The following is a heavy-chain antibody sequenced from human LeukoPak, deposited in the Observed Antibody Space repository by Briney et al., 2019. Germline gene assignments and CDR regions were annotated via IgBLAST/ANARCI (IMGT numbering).Heavy chain of an antibody. J-gene: IGHJ4*02. V-gene: IGHV1-3*01. CDR3: ARSRIAVAGTLGY. Sequence: ASVKVSCKASGYTFTSYAMHWARQAPGQRLEWMGWINAGNGNTKYSQKFQGRVTITRDTSASTAYMELSSLRSEDTAVYYCARSRIAVAGTLGYWGQGTQVTVSS. D-gene: IGHD6-19*01. CDR2: INAGNGNT. CDR1: GYTFTSYA.